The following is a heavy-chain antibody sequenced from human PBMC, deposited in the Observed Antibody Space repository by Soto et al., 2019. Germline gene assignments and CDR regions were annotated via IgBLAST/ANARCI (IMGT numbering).Heavy chain of an antibody. Sequence: SQTLSLTCAISGDSVSSNSAAWNWIRQSPSRGLEWLGRTYYRSKWYNDYAVSVKSRITINPDTSKNQFSLQLNSVTPEDTAVYYCAREGLGYCSGGSCYTIRDAFDIWGQGTMVTVSS. CDR2: TYYRSKWYN. J-gene: IGHJ3*02. CDR1: GDSVSSNSAA. CDR3: AREGLGYCSGGSCYTIRDAFDI. D-gene: IGHD2-15*01. V-gene: IGHV6-1*01.